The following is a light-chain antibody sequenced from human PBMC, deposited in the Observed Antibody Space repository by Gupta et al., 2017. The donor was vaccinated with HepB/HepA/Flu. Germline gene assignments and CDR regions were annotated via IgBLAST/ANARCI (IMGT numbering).Light chain of an antibody. CDR2: STG. V-gene: IGLV7-43*01. Sequence: QPVVTQEPSLTVSPGGTVTLTCASNTGAVTSGYYPNWFQQKPGQAPMPLIYSTGNKYSGTPARFSGSRHGGKGALTLAGVQAEDEAEYYCLLYHGGAWVFGGGTKLTVL. CDR1: TGAVTSGYY. J-gene: IGLJ3*02. CDR3: LLYHGGAWV.